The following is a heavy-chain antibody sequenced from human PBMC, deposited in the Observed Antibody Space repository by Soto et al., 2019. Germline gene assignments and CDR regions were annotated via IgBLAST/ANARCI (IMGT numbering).Heavy chain of an antibody. Sequence: QVQLVQSGAEVKKPGSSVRVSCQASGGTLSSYTIHWVRQAPGQGLEWMGRIIPVRGTVDYAQHFQGRVTISADKFSSTAYMVLSSLRSEDTAVYYCATFPRYGSGIADYYYYYIAVGGEWTTVTVSS. CDR1: GGTLSSYT. V-gene: IGHV1-69*08. D-gene: IGHD3-10*01. J-gene: IGHJ6*03. CDR3: ATFPRYGSGIADYYYYYIAV. CDR2: IIPVRGTV.